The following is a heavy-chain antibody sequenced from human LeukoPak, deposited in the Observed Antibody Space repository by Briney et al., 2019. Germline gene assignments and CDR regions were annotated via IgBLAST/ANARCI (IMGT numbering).Heavy chain of an antibody. CDR1: GFTFSDYY. CDR2: ISSSSSTI. J-gene: IGHJ3*02. Sequence: PGGSLRLSCAASGFTFSDYYMSWIRQAPGKGLEWVSYISSSSSTIYYADSVKGRFTISRDNAKNSLYLQMNSLRAEDTAVYYCARDGDSYSSSWYTDAFDIWGQGTMVTVSS. V-gene: IGHV3-11*01. CDR3: ARDGDSYSSSWYTDAFDI. D-gene: IGHD6-13*01.